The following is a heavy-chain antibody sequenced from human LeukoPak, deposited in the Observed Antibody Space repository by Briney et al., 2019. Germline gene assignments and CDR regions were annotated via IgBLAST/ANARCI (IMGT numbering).Heavy chain of an antibody. V-gene: IGHV3-23*01. Sequence: GGSLRLSREASGFTFRSYAMSWVRQAAGKGLEWVSAISGSGATTYYADSVKGRFTISRDNSKNTLYLQMNSLTAEDTALYYCAKDKGDTSGWYYGFDLWGQGTKVTVSS. CDR3: AKDKGDTSGWYYGFDL. CDR2: ISGSGATT. D-gene: IGHD6-19*01. CDR1: GFTFRSYA. J-gene: IGHJ3*01.